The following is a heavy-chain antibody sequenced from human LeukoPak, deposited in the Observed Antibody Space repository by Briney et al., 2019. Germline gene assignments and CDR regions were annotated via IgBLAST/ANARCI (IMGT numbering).Heavy chain of an antibody. CDR2: ISAYNGNT. CDR1: GYTFTSYG. D-gene: IGHD1-7*01. Sequence: GASVKVSCKASGYTFTSYGISWVRRAPGQGLEWMGWISAYNGNTNYAQKLQGRVTMTTDTSTSTAYMELRSLRSDDTAVYYCARDRELELRSWYYYMDVWGKGTTVTVSS. J-gene: IGHJ6*03. CDR3: ARDRELELRSWYYYMDV. V-gene: IGHV1-18*01.